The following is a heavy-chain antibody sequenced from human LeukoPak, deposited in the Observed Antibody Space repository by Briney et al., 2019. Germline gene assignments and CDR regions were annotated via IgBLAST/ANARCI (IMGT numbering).Heavy chain of an antibody. V-gene: IGHV3-11*01. D-gene: IGHD3-16*01. CDR2: VTSTGRST. Sequence: PGGSLRLSCAVSGFSLSDYYMNWVRQATGKGLEWISYVTSTGRSTNYADSVKGRFTISRDSAKNSVSLRLSSLTAEDTAVYYCARGRRGSYYTFQVWGQGTLVSVSS. J-gene: IGHJ4*02. CDR3: ARGRRGSYYTFQV. CDR1: GFSLSDYY.